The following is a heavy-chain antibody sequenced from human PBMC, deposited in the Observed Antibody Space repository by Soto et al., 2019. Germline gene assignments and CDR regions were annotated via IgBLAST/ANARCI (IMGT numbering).Heavy chain of an antibody. CDR2: IYYSGNT. CDR1: CGSLTSSY. J-gene: IGHJ5*02. CDR3: ARIPVDTSMIYWLDP. D-gene: IGHD5-18*01. Sequence: PSETLSLTCTVSCGSLTSSYWSWIRQPPGKGLEWIGYIYYSGNTNYNPSLKSRVIISVDTSKNLFSLKLTSVTAADTAVYYCARIPVDTSMIYWLDPWGQGTLVTVS. V-gene: IGHV4-59*01.